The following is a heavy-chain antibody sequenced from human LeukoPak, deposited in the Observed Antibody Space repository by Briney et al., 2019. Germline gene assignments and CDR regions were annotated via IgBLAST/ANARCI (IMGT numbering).Heavy chain of an antibody. D-gene: IGHD3-3*01. CDR1: GFTFSSYW. CDR3: ARAYDFWRDYGMDV. Sequence: GGSLRLSRAASGFTFSSYWMSWVRQAPGKGLEWVANIKQDGSEKYYVDSVKGRFTISRGNAKNSLYLQMNSLRAEDTAVYYCARAYDFWRDYGMDVWGQGTTVTVSS. CDR2: IKQDGSEK. V-gene: IGHV3-7*03. J-gene: IGHJ6*02.